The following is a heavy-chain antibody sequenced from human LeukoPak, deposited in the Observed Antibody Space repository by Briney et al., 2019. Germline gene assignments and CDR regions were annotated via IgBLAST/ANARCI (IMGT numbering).Heavy chain of an antibody. CDR2: IYPKTGGT. CDR3: AGPWDQVGFDP. J-gene: IGHJ5*02. D-gene: IGHD1-26*01. CDR1: GYTFTGYY. V-gene: IGHV1-2*02. Sequence: ASVTVSCKASGYTFTGYYLHWVRHAPGQGVEWMGWIYPKTGGTSYAQKFQGRVTMTRDTSISTAYMELIGLRSDDTAVYYCAGPWDQVGFDPWGQGTLVSVSS.